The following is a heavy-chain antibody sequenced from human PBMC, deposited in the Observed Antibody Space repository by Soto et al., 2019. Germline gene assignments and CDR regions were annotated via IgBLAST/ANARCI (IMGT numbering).Heavy chain of an antibody. Sequence: TSETLSLTCTVSGGSISSSSYYWGWIRRPPGKGLEWIGSIYYSGSTYYNPSLKSRITISVDTSKNQFSLKLSSVTAADTAVYYCATPTGDYWGQGTLVTVSS. CDR2: IYYSGST. CDR1: GGSISSSSYY. D-gene: IGHD4-17*01. V-gene: IGHV4-39*01. CDR3: ATPTGDY. J-gene: IGHJ4*02.